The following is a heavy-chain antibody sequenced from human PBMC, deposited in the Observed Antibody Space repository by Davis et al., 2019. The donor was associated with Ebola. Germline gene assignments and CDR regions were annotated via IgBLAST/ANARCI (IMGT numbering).Heavy chain of an antibody. CDR3: ARETEHYDSSGYSRLFDP. CDR2: IYSSGST. V-gene: IGHV4-4*07. CDR1: GGSISNDY. Sequence: PSETLSLTCTVSGGSISNDYWSWIRQPAGKGLEWIGRIYSSGSTNYNPSLKSRVTISVDTSKNHFSLKLSSVTAADTAVYYCARETEHYDSSGYSRLFDPWGQGTLVTVSS. J-gene: IGHJ5*02. D-gene: IGHD3-22*01.